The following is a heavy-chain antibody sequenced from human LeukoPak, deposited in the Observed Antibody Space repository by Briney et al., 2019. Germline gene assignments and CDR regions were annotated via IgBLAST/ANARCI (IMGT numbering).Heavy chain of an antibody. Sequence: ASVKVSCKASGYTFAGYYMHWVRQAPGQGLEWMGWINPNSGGTNYAQKSQGRVTMTRDTSISTAYMELSRLRSDDTAVYYCAREVSGDYFDYWGQGTLVTVSS. J-gene: IGHJ4*02. CDR2: INPNSGGT. V-gene: IGHV1-2*02. CDR3: AREVSGDYFDY. D-gene: IGHD7-27*01. CDR1: GYTFAGYY.